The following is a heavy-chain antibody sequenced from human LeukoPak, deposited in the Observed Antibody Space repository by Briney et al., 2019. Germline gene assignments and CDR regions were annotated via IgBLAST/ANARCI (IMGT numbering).Heavy chain of an antibody. CDR3: ARDNYDFWSGTYTGRDY. D-gene: IGHD3-3*01. V-gene: IGHV4-4*07. CDR2: IYTSGST. J-gene: IGHJ4*02. Sequence: SETLSLTCTVSGSSISSYYWSWIRQPAGKGLEWIGRIYTSGSTNYNPSLKSRVTMSVDTSKNQFSLKLSSVTAADTAVYYCARDNYDFWSGTYTGRDYWGQGTLVTVSS. CDR1: GSSISSYY.